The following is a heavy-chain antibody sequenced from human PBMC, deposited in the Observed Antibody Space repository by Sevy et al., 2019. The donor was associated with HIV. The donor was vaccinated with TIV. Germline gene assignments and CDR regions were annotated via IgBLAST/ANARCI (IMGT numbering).Heavy chain of an antibody. J-gene: IGHJ6*02. Sequence: VGSLRLSCAASGFTFSSYAMSWVRQAPGKGLEWVSAIRGSGGSTYYADSVKGRFTISRDNSKNTLYLQMNSLRAEDTAVYYCAKDIVVVPDPQSYYYYYGMDVWGQGTTVTVSS. D-gene: IGHD2-2*01. CDR1: GFTFSSYA. CDR3: AKDIVVVPDPQSYYYYYGMDV. V-gene: IGHV3-23*01. CDR2: IRGSGGST.